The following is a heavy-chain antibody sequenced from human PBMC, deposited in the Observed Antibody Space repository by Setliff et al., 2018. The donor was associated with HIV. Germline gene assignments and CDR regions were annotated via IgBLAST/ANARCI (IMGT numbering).Heavy chain of an antibody. Sequence: ASVKVSCKASGHNSDFCIHWVQQAPGGRLAWMGRIFLRNGETRDSEKFQGRLTITADTSIDTSYMDLSSLRSEATAVYYCTTTYVRDDYNFYFWVQGSLVTVSS. CDR1: GHNSDFC. V-gene: IGHV1-69-2*01. D-gene: IGHD4-4*01. CDR2: IFLRNGET. CDR3: TTTYVRDDYNFYF. J-gene: IGHJ1*01.